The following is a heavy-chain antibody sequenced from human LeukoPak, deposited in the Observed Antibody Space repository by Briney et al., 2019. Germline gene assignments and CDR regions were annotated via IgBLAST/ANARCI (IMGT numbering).Heavy chain of an antibody. Sequence: PGGSLRLSCAASGFTFSSYSMNWVRQAPGKGLEWVSYISSSSSTIYYADSVKGRFTISRDNAKNSLYLQMNSLRAEDTAVYYCAREMRTPAYWGQGTLVTVSS. J-gene: IGHJ4*02. CDR2: ISSSSSTI. CDR3: AREMRTPAY. V-gene: IGHV3-48*04. D-gene: IGHD4-23*01. CDR1: GFTFSSYS.